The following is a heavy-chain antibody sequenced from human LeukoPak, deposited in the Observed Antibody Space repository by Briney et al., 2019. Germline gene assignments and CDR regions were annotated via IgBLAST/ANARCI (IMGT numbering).Heavy chain of an antibody. Sequence: GGALRLSCAASGFTFSSYSMNWVRQAPGKGLEWVSSISSSSSYIYYADSVKGRFTISRDNAKNSLYLQMNSLRAEDTAVYYCARDIAAAGFFDYWGQGTLVTVSS. CDR1: GFTFSSYS. D-gene: IGHD6-13*01. CDR3: ARDIAAAGFFDY. J-gene: IGHJ4*02. CDR2: ISSSSSYI. V-gene: IGHV3-21*01.